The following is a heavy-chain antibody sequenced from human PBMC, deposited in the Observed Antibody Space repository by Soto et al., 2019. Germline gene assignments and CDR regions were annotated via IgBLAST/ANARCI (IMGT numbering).Heavy chain of an antibody. CDR1: GFTFSSFA. D-gene: IGHD3-9*01. V-gene: IGHV3-23*01. CDR3: ARVGLLRFDLDY. CDR2: ISGGGHRT. J-gene: IGHJ4*02. Sequence: GGSLRLSCAASGFTFSSFAMSWVRQAPGKGLEWVSGISGGGHRTFFADSVKGRFNIYRDDSRNIVYLQMNSLRAEDTAVYYCARVGLLRFDLDYWGQGTLVTVSS.